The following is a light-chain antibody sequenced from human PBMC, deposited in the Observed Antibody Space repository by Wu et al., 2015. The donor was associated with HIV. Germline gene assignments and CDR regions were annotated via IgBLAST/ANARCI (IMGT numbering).Light chain of an antibody. CDR2: GAS. V-gene: IGKV3-20*01. Sequence: ENVLTQSPGTLSLSPGERATLSCRASQSVSSNYLAWYQQKFGQAPRLLIYGASIRATGIPDRFSGSGSGTVFTLTINRLEPEDVAVYYCQQYSSSSYTFGQGTKVGDQT. J-gene: IGKJ2*01. CDR1: QSVSSNY. CDR3: QQYSSSSYT.